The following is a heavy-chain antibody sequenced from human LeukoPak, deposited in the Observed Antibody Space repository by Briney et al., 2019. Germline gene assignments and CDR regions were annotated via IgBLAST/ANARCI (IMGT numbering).Heavy chain of an antibody. CDR3: ARVGADGSGFLFDY. CDR2: INHSGST. V-gene: IGHV4-34*01. CDR1: GGSFSGYY. J-gene: IGHJ4*02. D-gene: IGHD3-10*01. Sequence: SETLSLTRAVYGGSFSGYYWSWIPEPPGTGLEWMGEINHSGSTNYNPSLKSRVTVSVDTSKNQFSLKLRSVTAADTAVYYCARVGADGSGFLFDYWGQGTLVTVSS.